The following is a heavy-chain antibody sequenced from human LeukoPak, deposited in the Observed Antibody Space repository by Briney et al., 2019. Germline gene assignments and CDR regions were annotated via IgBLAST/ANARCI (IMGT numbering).Heavy chain of an antibody. J-gene: IGHJ6*02. D-gene: IGHD2-2*02. CDR3: ARGRRYCSSTSCYMGGYYYYYYGMGV. CDR2: INHSGST. Sequence: PSETLSLTCTVSGGSISSSSYSWGWLRQPPGKGLEWIGEINHSGSTNYHPSLKSRVTISVDTSKNQFSLKLSSVTAADTAVYYCARGRRYCSSTSCYMGGYYYYYYGMGVWGQGTTVTVSS. V-gene: IGHV4-39*07. CDR1: GGSISSSSYS.